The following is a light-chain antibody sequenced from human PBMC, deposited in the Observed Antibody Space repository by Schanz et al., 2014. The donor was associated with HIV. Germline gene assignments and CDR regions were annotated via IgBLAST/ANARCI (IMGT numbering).Light chain of an antibody. CDR3: QHYGDSRGT. V-gene: IGKV3-20*01. Sequence: EIVLTQSPGTLSVSPGERATLSCRASQSVGGSQLAWFQLKRGQPPRLLIYATSFRAVGIPDRFSGSGSETDFTLTISGLEPEDFAVYYCQHYGDSRGTFGGGTEVDIK. CDR2: ATS. J-gene: IGKJ4*01. CDR1: QSVGGSQ.